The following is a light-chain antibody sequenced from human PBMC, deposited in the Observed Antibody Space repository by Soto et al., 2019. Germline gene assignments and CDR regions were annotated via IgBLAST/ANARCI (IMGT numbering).Light chain of an antibody. V-gene: IGKV3-20*01. CDR1: QSISSSF. CDR3: QQYGNSPYT. J-gene: IGKJ2*01. Sequence: DIVLTQSPGTLSLSPGDRATLSCRASQSISSSFVAWYQQKPGQAPRLLICGASSRATGIADRFSGSGSGTDFTLTITRLEPEDLAVYYCQQYGNSPYTFGQGTKLEIK. CDR2: GAS.